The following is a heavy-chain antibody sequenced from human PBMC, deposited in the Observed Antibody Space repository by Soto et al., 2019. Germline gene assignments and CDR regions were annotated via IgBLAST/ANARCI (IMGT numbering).Heavy chain of an antibody. D-gene: IGHD4-17*01. CDR2: IYYSGST. CDR1: GGSISSYY. J-gene: IGHJ4*02. V-gene: IGHV4-59*08. CDR3: ARLDAPFVYGGFDY. Sequence: QVQLQESGPGLVKPSETLSLTCTVSGGSISSYYWSWIRQPPGKGLEWIGYIYYSGSTNYIPSLKSRVTISVDTSKNQFSLKLSSVTAADTAVYYCARLDAPFVYGGFDYWGQGTLVTVSS.